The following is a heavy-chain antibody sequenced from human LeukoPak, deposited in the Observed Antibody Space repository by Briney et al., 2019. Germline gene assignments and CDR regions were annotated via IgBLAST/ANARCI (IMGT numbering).Heavy chain of an antibody. J-gene: IGHJ4*02. D-gene: IGHD6-19*01. CDR2: ISTDGNNE. V-gene: IGHV3-30*18. CDR3: AKDQIGWAPGYVSGPLDQ. CDR1: GFSFTMYG. Sequence: GGSLRLSCAASGFSFTMYGIHWVRQAPGKELEWVAVISTDGNNEYYANSVKGRFTISRDNSKNTVYLQMTSLRTEDTAVYYCAKDQIGWAPGYVSGPLDQWGQGTLVTVSS.